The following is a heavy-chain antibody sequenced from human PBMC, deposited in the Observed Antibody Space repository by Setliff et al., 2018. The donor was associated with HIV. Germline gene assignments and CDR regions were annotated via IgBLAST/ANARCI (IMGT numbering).Heavy chain of an antibody. V-gene: IGHV1-46*01. D-gene: IGHD1-26*01. CDR2: INPSGDST. J-gene: IGHJ4*02. CDR1: QNTFTNYY. CDR3: AREGIGSFTLFEY. Sequence: ASVKVSCKASQNTFTNYYMHWVRQAPGQGLEWMGIINPSGDSTIYAQKFQGKVTMTRDTSINTAYMELNILTSDDRAIYYCAREGIGSFTLFEYWGQGTLVTVSS.